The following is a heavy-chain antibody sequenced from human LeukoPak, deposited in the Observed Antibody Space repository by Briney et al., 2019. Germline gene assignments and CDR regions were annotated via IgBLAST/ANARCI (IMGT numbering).Heavy chain of an antibody. D-gene: IGHD5-18*01. CDR2: INHSGST. Sequence: PSETLSLTCAVYGGSFSGYYWSWIRQPPGKGLEWIGEINHSGSTNYNPSLKSRVTISVDTSKNQFSLKLSSVTAADTAVYYCGGIQLWSGFDPWGQGTLVTVSS. V-gene: IGHV4-34*01. CDR3: GGIQLWSGFDP. CDR1: GGSFSGYY. J-gene: IGHJ5*02.